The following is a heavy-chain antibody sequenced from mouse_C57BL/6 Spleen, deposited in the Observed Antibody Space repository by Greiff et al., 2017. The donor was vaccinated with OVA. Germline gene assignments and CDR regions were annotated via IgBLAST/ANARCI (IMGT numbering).Heavy chain of an antibody. V-gene: IGHV1-64*01. CDR3: ARVGLGVAMDY. CDR2: IHPNSGST. CDR1: GYTFTSYW. Sequence: VQLQQPGAELVKPGASVKLSCKASGYTFTSYWMHWVKQRPGQGLEWIGMIHPNSGSTNYNEKFKSKATLTVDKSSSTAYLQLSSLTSEDSAVYYCARVGLGVAMDYWGQGTSVTVSS. D-gene: IGHD2-2*01. J-gene: IGHJ4*01.